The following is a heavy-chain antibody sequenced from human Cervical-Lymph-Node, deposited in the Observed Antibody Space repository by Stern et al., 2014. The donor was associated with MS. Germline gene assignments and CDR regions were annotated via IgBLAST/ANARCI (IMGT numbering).Heavy chain of an antibody. CDR2: IIPMFGTA. CDR3: ASSVGELTPEAV. Sequence: QVQLVQSGAEVKKPGSSVRGSCKASGGTFSSHAISWVRQAPGQGLEWMGGIIPMFGTAKYAQKFQGRVTITADDSTSTAYMEVSSLRSEDTAVYYCASSVGELTPEAVWGQGTTVTVFS. J-gene: IGHJ6*02. CDR1: GGTFSSHA. D-gene: IGHD3-10*01. V-gene: IGHV1-69*12.